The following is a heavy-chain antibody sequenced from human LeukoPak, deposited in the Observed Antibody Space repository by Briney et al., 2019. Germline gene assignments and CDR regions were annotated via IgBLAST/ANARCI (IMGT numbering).Heavy chain of an antibody. CDR2: IYSGGST. CDR3: ARDYGFGDYTGAGAFDI. V-gene: IGHV3-53*01. CDR1: GFTVSSSY. D-gene: IGHD4-17*01. J-gene: IGHJ3*02. Sequence: GGSLRLSCAASGFTVSSSYMSWVRQAPGKGLEWVSAIYSGGSTFYADSVKGRFTISRDNSKNTLSLQMNSLRAEDTAVYYCARDYGFGDYTGAGAFDIWGQGTMVTVSS.